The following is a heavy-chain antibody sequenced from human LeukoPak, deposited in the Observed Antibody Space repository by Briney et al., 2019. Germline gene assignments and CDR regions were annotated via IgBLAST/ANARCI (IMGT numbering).Heavy chain of an antibody. D-gene: IGHD4-11*01. V-gene: IGHV3-30-3*01. CDR3: ARDWSSKYPFYYGMDV. Sequence: GGSLRLSCAASGFTFSSYAMHWVRQAPGKGLEWMAVMSYDGSNKYYADSVKGRSTISRDNSKNTLYLQMNSLRAEDTAVYYCARDWSSKYPFYYGMDVWGQGTTVTVSS. J-gene: IGHJ6*02. CDR2: MSYDGSNK. CDR1: GFTFSSYA.